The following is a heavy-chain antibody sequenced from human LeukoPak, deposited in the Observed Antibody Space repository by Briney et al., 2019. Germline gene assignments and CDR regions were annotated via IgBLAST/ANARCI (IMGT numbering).Heavy chain of an antibody. CDR1: GGTISSGDYY. Sequence: SETLSLTCNVFGGTISSGDYYWSWIRQPPEKGLEWVGYISYIGSTYCNPSLKSRVAMSIDKSKNQFSLKLTSVTAADTAVYYCARVWTVAGNRWFDPWGQGTLVTVSS. J-gene: IGHJ5*02. CDR3: ARVWTVAGNRWFDP. V-gene: IGHV4-30-4*01. CDR2: ISYIGST. D-gene: IGHD6-19*01.